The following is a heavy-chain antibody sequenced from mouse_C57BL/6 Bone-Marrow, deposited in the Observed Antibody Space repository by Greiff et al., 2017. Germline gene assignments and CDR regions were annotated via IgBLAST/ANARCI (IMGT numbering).Heavy chain of an antibody. CDR1: GYTFTSYW. V-gene: IGHV1-53*01. J-gene: IGHJ2*01. CDR3: ARRRYDSLDC. CDR2: INPSNGGT. D-gene: IGHD2-4*01. Sequence: QVQLQQPGTELVKPGASVKLSCKASGYTFTSYWMHWVKQRPGQGLEWLGNINPSNGGTNYNEKFKCKATLTVDKSSSTAYMQLSSLTSADSAVYYCARRRYDSLDCGGQGTTLTVSS.